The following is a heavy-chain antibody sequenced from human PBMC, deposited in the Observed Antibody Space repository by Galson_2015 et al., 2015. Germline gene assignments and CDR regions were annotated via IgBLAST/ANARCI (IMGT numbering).Heavy chain of an antibody. V-gene: IGHV3-23*01. CDR1: GFTFNSYA. CDR2: ISGTGGSR. Sequence: SLRLSCAASGFTFNSYAMGWVRQAPGKGLEWVSGISGTGGSRWYADSVKGRFTISRDTSTNTLYLQMNSLRAEATAVYLCAKEAYFYGSGSYFLDYYYYYYMDVWGQGTTVTVSS. J-gene: IGHJ6*03. D-gene: IGHD3-10*01. CDR3: AKEAYFYGSGSYFLDYYYYYYMDV.